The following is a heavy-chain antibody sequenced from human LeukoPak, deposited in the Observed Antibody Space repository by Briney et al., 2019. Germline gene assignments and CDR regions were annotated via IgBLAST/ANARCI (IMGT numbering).Heavy chain of an antibody. CDR2: ISSSGSTI. CDR3: ARLYYYDSSGWGAFDI. CDR1: GFTFSSYE. V-gene: IGHV3-48*03. Sequence: GGSLRLSCAASGFTFSSYEMNWVRQAPGKGLEWVSYISSSGSTIYYADSVKGRFTISRDNAKTSPYLQMNSLRAEDTAVYYCARLYYYDSSGWGAFDIWGQGTMVTVSS. D-gene: IGHD3-22*01. J-gene: IGHJ3*02.